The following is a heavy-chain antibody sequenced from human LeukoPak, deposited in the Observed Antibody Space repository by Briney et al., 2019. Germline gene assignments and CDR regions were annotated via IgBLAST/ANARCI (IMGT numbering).Heavy chain of an antibody. D-gene: IGHD4-11*01. CDR2: ISSSGGST. J-gene: IGHJ6*03. V-gene: IGHV3-23*01. Sequence: GGSLRLSCAASGFTFSSYNMIWVRQAPGKGLEWVSGISSSGGSTHYADSVKGRFTISRDNSKNTLYLQMNSLRAEDTAVYYCARGVPKTSYYYYYMDVWGKGTTVTVSS. CDR3: ARGVPKTSYYYYYMDV. CDR1: GFTFSSYN.